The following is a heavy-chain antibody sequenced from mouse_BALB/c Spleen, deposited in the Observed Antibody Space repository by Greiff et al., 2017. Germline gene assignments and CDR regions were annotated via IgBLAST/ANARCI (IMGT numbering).Heavy chain of an antibody. D-gene: IGHD1-1*01. V-gene: IGHV1-9*01. CDR1: GYTFSSYW. CDR3: ARGGYYGSTYAMDY. J-gene: IGHJ4*01. CDR2: ILPGSGST. Sequence: QVHVKQSGAELMKPGASVKISCKATGYTFSSYWIEWVKQRPGHGLEWIGEILPGSGSTNYNEKFKGKATFTADTSSNTAYMQLSSLTSEDSAVYYCARGGYYGSTYAMDYWGQGTSVTVSS.